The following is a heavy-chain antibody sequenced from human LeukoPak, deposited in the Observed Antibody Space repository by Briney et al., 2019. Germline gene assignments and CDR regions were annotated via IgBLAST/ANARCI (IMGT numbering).Heavy chain of an antibody. CDR3: ARDSYYYDTSDYYTAFDF. Sequence: GVSLRLSCAASGFTVSSNYMSWVRQAPGKGLEWVSVIYSCGSKYYANSVRGRFTFSSDHSKNTLYLQMNSLRAEDTAVYYCARDSYYYDTSDYYTAFDFWGQGTMVTVSS. D-gene: IGHD3-22*01. CDR1: GFTVSSNY. J-gene: IGHJ3*01. CDR2: IYSCGSK. V-gene: IGHV3-53*01.